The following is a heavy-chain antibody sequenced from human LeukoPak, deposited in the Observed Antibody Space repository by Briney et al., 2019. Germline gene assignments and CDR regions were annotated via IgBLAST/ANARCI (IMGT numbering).Heavy chain of an antibody. D-gene: IGHD4-17*01. CDR3: AREGLYGGNLYYFDY. CDR2: IKKDGSEK. CDR1: GFTFSSYW. Sequence: GGSLRLSCAASGFTFSSYWMSWVRQAPGKGLESVANIKKDGSEKYYVDSVKGRFTISRDDAKNSLYLQMNSLRAEDTAVYYCAREGLYGGNLYYFDYWGQGTLVTVSS. V-gene: IGHV3-7*01. J-gene: IGHJ4*02.